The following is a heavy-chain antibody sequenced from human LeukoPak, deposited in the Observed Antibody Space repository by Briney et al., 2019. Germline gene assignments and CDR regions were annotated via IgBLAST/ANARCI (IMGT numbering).Heavy chain of an antibody. J-gene: IGHJ4*02. CDR1: GFTFTSSA. D-gene: IGHD3-22*01. Sequence: SVKVSCKASGFTFTSSAVQWVRQAPGQRLEWRGWINAGNGNTKYSQKFQGRVTITRDTSASTAYMELSSLRSEDTAVYYCARGGPSYYYDSSGYFVDYWGQGTLVTVSS. CDR3: ARGGPSYYYDSSGYFVDY. V-gene: IGHV1-3*01. CDR2: INAGNGNT.